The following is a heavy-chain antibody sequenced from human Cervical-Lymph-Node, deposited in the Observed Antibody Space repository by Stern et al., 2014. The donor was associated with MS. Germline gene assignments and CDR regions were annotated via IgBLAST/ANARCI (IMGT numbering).Heavy chain of an antibody. CDR1: GFTASRDY. D-gene: IGHD1-1*01. Sequence: QLEESGGGVIQPGGSLRLSCTAPGFTASRDYLTWVRQAPGKGLEWVSLITNVGSTFYTDSVKGRFTISRDDSKNTVYLHMTSLRAEDTAMYYCARDTSSPERSDWWGQGTLVTVSS. CDR2: ITNVGST. CDR3: ARDTSSPERSDW. J-gene: IGHJ4*02. V-gene: IGHV3-53*01.